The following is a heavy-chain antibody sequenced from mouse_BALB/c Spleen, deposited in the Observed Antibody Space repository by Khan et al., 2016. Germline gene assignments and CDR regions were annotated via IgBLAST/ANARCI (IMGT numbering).Heavy chain of an antibody. CDR1: GFSLTNSG. Sequence: QVQLKEAGPGLVAPSQSLSITCTVSGFSLTNSGVHWVRQPPGKGLDWVGVIWVGGSTDYNSALLSRLSIPKDNSQNQVFLEMISLQTDDTAMYYCARDDHDYDAWFASWGQGTLVTVSA. D-gene: IGHD2-4*01. V-gene: IGHV2-9*02. CDR2: IWVGGST. CDR3: ARDDHDYDAWFAS. J-gene: IGHJ3*01.